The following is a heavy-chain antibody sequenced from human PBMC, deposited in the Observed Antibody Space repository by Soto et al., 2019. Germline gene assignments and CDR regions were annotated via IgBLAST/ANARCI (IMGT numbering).Heavy chain of an antibody. CDR2: INPSSGTT. CDR1: GFSFSTYE. CDR3: AEGGWLDV. Sequence: EVQLLESGGGLVQPGGSLRLACDASGFSFSTYEMTWARQAPGKGLEWVAFINPSSGTTHYADSVKGRFTISRDNYKDTLDLQLASLRVEDTAVYYCAEGGWLDVWGQGTTVTVSS. J-gene: IGHJ6*02. D-gene: IGHD2-15*01. V-gene: IGHV3-23*01.